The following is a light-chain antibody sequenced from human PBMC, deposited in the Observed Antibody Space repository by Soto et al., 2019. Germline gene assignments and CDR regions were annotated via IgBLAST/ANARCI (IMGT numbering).Light chain of an antibody. V-gene: IGKV1-5*01. Sequence: IQMTQSPSIVSASVGDRVAITYRASQNLGKWLAWYQLKAGKAPKLLVFDASSLHDGVPSRFSGTGSGTEFTLTFNGLQLYDFGTYYCQQYELSYSFGPGTTVDIK. J-gene: IGKJ2*01. CDR1: QNLGKW. CDR2: DAS. CDR3: QQYELSYS.